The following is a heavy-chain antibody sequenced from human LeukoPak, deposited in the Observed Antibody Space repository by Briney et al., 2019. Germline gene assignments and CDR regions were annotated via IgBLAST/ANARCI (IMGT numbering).Heavy chain of an antibody. CDR3: ARRYCGGDCFLGNWYFDR. D-gene: IGHD2-21*02. V-gene: IGHV4-4*09. CDR2: IHFSGST. Sequence: PSETLSLTCSVSGVSTTNYYWSWIRQPPGRGLEWIADIHFSGSTNINPSLKSRVAMSLDTSKHHFSLVLASVTAADTAVYYCARRYCGGDCFLGNWYFDRWGRGTLITVSS. CDR1: GVSTTNYY. J-gene: IGHJ2*01.